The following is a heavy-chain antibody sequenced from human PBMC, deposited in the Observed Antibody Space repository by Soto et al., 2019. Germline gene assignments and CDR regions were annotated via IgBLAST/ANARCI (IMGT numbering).Heavy chain of an antibody. CDR3: ARFRNNYCGP. CDR1: GDSMSSGGYY. CDR2: IYHTGST. Sequence: PLQTLSLTSNVSGDSMSSGGYYWSWVRQPPGKGLEWIGYIYHTGSTYYNPSLKSRVALSVDTSMNHFSLKLSSVTAADTALYYCARFRNNYCGPWGQGTLVTVS. J-gene: IGHJ5*02. V-gene: IGHV4-30-4*08.